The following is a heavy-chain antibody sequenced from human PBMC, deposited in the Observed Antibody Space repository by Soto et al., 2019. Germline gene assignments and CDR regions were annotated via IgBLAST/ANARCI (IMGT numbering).Heavy chain of an antibody. CDR2: IIPILGIA. CDR1: GGTFSSYT. V-gene: IGHV1-69*08. D-gene: IGHD5-12*01. J-gene: IGHJ4*02. Sequence: QVQLVQSGAEVQKPGSSVKVSCKASGGTFSSYTISWVQQAPGQGLEWMGRIIPILGIANYAQKFQGRVTMTADKSTSTAYMELSSLRSEDTAVYYCARDGYSGYDWRPIDFDYWGQGTLVTVSS. CDR3: ARDGYSGYDWRPIDFDY.